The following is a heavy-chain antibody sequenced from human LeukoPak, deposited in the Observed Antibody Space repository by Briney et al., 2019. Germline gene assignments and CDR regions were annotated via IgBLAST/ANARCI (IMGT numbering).Heavy chain of an antibody. V-gene: IGHV3-30*18. J-gene: IGHJ6*03. CDR1: GFTFSSYG. D-gene: IGHD6-19*01. CDR3: AKDGFFNQKYSSGWSASPGRYYYYMDV. Sequence: GGSLRLSCAASGFTFSSYGMHWVRQAPGKGLEWVALISYDGSNKYYADSVKGRFTISRDNSKNTLYLQMNSLRAEDTAVYYCAKDGFFNQKYSSGWSASPGRYYYYMDVWGKGTTVTVSS. CDR2: ISYDGSNK.